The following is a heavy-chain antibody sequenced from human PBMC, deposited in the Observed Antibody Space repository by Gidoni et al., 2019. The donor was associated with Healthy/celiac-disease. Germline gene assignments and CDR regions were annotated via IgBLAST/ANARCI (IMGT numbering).Heavy chain of an antibody. CDR1: GYTFTSYA. CDR3: ASLGVLESSSWFY. CDR2: INAGNGNT. Sequence: QVQLVQSGAEVKKPGASVKASCKAHGYTFTSYAMHWVRQAPGQRLAWMGWINAGNGNTKYSQKFQGRVSITRDTSASTAYMELSSLRSEDTAVYYCASLGVLESSSWFYWGQGTLVTVSS. D-gene: IGHD6-13*01. V-gene: IGHV1-3*01. J-gene: IGHJ4*02.